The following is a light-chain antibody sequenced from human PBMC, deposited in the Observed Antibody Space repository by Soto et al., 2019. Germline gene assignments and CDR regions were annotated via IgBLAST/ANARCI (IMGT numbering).Light chain of an antibody. CDR2: GAS. V-gene: IGKV3-11*01. CDR1: QNIINN. J-gene: IGKJ5*01. Sequence: EIVMTQSPGTLSVSPGERATLSGRASQNIINNLAWYQQKRGQAPRLLIYGASNRATGIPDRFSGSGSGTDFTLTISSLEPEDFAVYYCQQRSSWPIAFGQGTRLEIK. CDR3: QQRSSWPIA.